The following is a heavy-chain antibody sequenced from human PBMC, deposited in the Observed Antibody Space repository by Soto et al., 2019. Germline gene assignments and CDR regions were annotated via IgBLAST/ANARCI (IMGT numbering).Heavy chain of an antibody. CDR1: GFTFSSYG. CDR3: ARDEIHRRSRLPDY. D-gene: IGHD6-25*01. CDR2: IWYDGSNK. V-gene: IGHV3-33*01. J-gene: IGHJ4*02. Sequence: GGSLRLSCAASGFTFSSYGMHWVRQAPGKGLEWVAVIWYDGSNKYYADSVKGRFTISRDNSKNTLYLQMNSLRAEDTAVYYCARDEIHRRSRLPDYWGQGTLDTVSS.